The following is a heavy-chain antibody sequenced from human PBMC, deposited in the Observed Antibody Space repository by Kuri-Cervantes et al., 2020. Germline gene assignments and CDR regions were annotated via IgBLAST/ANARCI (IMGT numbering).Heavy chain of an antibody. CDR3: ARGGSGSYVSDDPFDY. Sequence: ASVKVSCKASGYTFTSYYMHWVRQAPGQGLEWMGIINPSGGSTSYAQKFQGRVTMTRDTPTSTVYMELSSLRSEDTAVYYCARGGSGSYVSDDPFDYWGQGTLVTVSS. CDR2: INPSGGST. D-gene: IGHD1-26*01. V-gene: IGHV1-46*01. CDR1: GYTFTSYY. J-gene: IGHJ4*02.